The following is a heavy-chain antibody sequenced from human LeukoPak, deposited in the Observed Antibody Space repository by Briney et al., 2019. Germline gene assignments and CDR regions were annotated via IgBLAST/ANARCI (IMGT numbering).Heavy chain of an antibody. CDR2: ISAYNGNT. J-gene: IGHJ4*02. V-gene: IGHV1-18*01. CDR3: ARGSSGYYDGDY. D-gene: IGHD3-22*01. Sequence: GASVKVSCKASGGTFSSYAISWVRQAPGQGLEWMGWISAYNGNTNYAQKLQGRVTMTTDTSTSTAYMELRSLRSDDTAVYYCARGSSGYYDGDYWGQGTLVTVSS. CDR1: GGTFSSYA.